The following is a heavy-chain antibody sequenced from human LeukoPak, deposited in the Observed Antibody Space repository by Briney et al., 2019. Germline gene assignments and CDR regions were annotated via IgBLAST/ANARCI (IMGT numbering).Heavy chain of an antibody. D-gene: IGHD6-19*01. J-gene: IGHJ4*02. V-gene: IGHV3-23*01. CDR2: ISGSGGTT. Sequence: GGSLRLSCAASGFTFSSYAMSWVRQAPGKGLGWVSYISGSGGTTSYADSVKGRVTISRDNSKNTLYLQMNSLRAEDTAVYYCAKRDSSGSLPRLFDYWGQGTLVTVSS. CDR1: GFTFSSYA. CDR3: AKRDSSGSLPRLFDY.